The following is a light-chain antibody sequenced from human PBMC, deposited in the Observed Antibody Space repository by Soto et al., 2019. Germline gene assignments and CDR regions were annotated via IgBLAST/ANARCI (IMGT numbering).Light chain of an antibody. V-gene: IGKV1-5*01. J-gene: IGKJ2*01. CDR2: DAS. Sequence: DIQMTQSPYTLSASIGDRVTITCRASQSLGGWLAWYQQKPGKAPKLLIYDASNLESGVPSRFSGSGSGTDYTLPISSLQFDDIATYFCQHYNNYPFSFGQGTKLEIK. CDR1: QSLGGW. CDR3: QHYNNYPFS.